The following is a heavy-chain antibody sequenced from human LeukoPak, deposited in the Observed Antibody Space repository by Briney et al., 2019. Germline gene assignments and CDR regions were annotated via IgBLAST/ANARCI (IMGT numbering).Heavy chain of an antibody. D-gene: IGHD2-2*01. J-gene: IGHJ6*02. CDR2: ISYDGSNK. Sequence: GGSLRLSCAASGFTFSSYAMHWVRQAPGKGLGWVAVISYDGSNKYYADSVKGRFTISRDNSKNTLYLQMNSLRAEDTAVYYCARDIGVVPAARHNYYYGMDVWGHGTTVTVSS. CDR3: ARDIGVVPAARHNYYYGMDV. V-gene: IGHV3-30-3*01. CDR1: GFTFSSYA.